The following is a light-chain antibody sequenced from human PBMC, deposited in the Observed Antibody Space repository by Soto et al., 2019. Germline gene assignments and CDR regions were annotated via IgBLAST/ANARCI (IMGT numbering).Light chain of an antibody. CDR3: CSYAGSLDV. V-gene: IGLV2-23*02. CDR1: SSDVGSYNL. J-gene: IGLJ1*01. CDR2: EVS. Sequence: QSALTQPASVSGSPGQSITISCTGTSSDVGSYNLVSWYHQHPGKAPKLMIYEVSKRPSGVSNRFSGSKSGNTASLTISGLQAEDEADYYCCSYAGSLDVFGTGTKLTVL.